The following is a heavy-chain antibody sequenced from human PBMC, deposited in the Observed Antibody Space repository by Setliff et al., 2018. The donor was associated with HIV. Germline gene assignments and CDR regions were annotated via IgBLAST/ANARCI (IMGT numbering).Heavy chain of an antibody. CDR2: LYNSGNT. CDR3: ALWGYSNAGGFDY. D-gene: IGHD5-12*01. CDR1: GGSITNFY. J-gene: IGHJ4*02. Sequence: PSETLSLTCAVSGGSITNFYWSWIRQPPGKGLEWIGYLYNSGNTKYNPSLKSRVTISIDMSKTQLSLNLNSVTAADTALYYCALWGYSNAGGFDYWGQGTLVTVSS. V-gene: IGHV4-59*08.